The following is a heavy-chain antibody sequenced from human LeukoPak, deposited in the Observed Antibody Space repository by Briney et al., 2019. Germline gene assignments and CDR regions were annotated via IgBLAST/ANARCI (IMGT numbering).Heavy chain of an antibody. CDR1: GGTFSTYS. V-gene: IGHV1-69*05. CDR2: IIPIFSTP. J-gene: IGHJ6*03. CDR3: ARVDRYHFYLYV. Sequence: ASLKVSCRASGGTFSTYSATWVRQAPRPGLERMGGIIPIFSTPTYAHQFQGRLKVTTDDATGTPSTELTSLMSAAAATYYCARVDRYHFYLYVWGKGTPVTVSS.